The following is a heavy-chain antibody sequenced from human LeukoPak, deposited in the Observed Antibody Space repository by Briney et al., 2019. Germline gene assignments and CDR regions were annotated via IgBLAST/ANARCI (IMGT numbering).Heavy chain of an antibody. V-gene: IGHV3-7*01. Sequence: GGSLILSCAASGFVFSNYWMSWVRQAPGKGLEWVANIKPDGTEKYYVDSLKGRCTISRDNAKNSLYLQMNSLRVEDTAVYYCARGGNSSWDYSGQGALVTVSS. D-gene: IGHD5-24*01. CDR1: GFVFSNYW. CDR3: ARGGNSSWDY. J-gene: IGHJ4*02. CDR2: IKPDGTEK.